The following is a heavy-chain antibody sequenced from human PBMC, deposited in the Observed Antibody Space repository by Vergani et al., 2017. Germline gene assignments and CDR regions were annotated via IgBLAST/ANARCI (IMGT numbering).Heavy chain of an antibody. CDR1: GYSISSGYY. CDR2: IYHSGST. D-gene: IGHD3-3*01. CDR3: ARGTWGTIFGVVIRGFDY. V-gene: IGHV4-38-2*01. Sequence: QVQLQESGPGLVKPSETLSLTCAVSGYSISSGYYWGWIRQPPGKVLEWIGSIYHSGSTYYNPSLKSRVTISVDTSKNQFSLKLSSVTAADTAVYDCARGTWGTIFGVVIRGFDYWGQGTLVTVSS. J-gene: IGHJ4*02.